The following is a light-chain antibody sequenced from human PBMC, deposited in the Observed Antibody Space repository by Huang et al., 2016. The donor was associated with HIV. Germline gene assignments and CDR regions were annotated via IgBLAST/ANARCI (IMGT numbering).Light chain of an antibody. CDR1: QTGNSN. Sequence: EIVMTQSPATLSVSPGERATLSCRASQTGNSNLAWYQHKPGQAPRLLIYGASPRATGVPARFSGSGSGTKFTLTISSLQSEDFAVYYCQQYNNWLAFGQGTKVEIK. V-gene: IGKV3-15*01. CDR2: GAS. J-gene: IGKJ1*01. CDR3: QQYNNWLA.